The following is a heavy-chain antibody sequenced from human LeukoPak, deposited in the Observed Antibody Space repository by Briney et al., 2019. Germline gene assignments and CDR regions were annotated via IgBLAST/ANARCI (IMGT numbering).Heavy chain of an antibody. CDR1: GYTFTSYG. CDR2: ISAYNGNT. D-gene: IGHD1-26*01. CDR3: ARAFEWELPYYFDY. Sequence: EASVKVSCKASGYTFTSYGISWVRQAPGQGLEWMGWISAYNGNTNYAQKLQGRVTMTTDTSTSTAYMELRSLRSDDTAVYYCARAFEWELPYYFDYWGQGTLVTVSS. J-gene: IGHJ4*02. V-gene: IGHV1-18*01.